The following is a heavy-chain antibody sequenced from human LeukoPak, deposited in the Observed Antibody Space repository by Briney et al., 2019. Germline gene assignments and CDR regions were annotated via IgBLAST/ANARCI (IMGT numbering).Heavy chain of an antibody. J-gene: IGHJ5*02. V-gene: IGHV4-61*02. CDR3: ARYCSGGSCYFDL. D-gene: IGHD2-15*01. CDR2: IYTSGST. Sequence: SETLSLTCTVSGGSISSGSYYWSWIRQPAGKGLEWIGRIYTSGSTNYNPSLESRVTISVDTSKNQFSLKLSSVTAADTAVYYCARYCSGGSCYFDLWGQGTLVTVSS. CDR1: GGSISSGSYY.